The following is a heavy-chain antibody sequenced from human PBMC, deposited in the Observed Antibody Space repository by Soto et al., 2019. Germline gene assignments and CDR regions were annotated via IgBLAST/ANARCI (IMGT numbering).Heavy chain of an antibody. CDR1: GFTFSNAW. CDR3: TTVYYYDSSGYYLSFDY. CDR2: IKSKTDGGTT. D-gene: IGHD3-22*01. J-gene: IGHJ4*02. V-gene: IGHV3-15*01. Sequence: PGGSLRLSCAASGFTFSNAWMSWVRQAPGKGLEWVGRIKSKTDGGTTDYAAPVKGRFTISRDDSKNTLYLQMNSLKTEDTAVYYCTTVYYYDSSGYYLSFDYWGQGTLVTVSS.